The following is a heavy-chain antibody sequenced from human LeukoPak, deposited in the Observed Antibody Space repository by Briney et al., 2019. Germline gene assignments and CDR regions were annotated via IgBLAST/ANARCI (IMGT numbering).Heavy chain of an antibody. J-gene: IGHJ4*02. CDR3: ARDPLSDPPGDY. Sequence: SVKVSCKASGGTFCSYAISWVRQAPGQGLEWMGRIIPIFGTANCAQKFQGRVTITTDESTSTAYMELSSLRSEDTAVYYCARDPLSDPPGDYWGQGTLVTVSS. CDR1: GGTFCSYA. V-gene: IGHV1-69*05. CDR2: IIPIFGTA.